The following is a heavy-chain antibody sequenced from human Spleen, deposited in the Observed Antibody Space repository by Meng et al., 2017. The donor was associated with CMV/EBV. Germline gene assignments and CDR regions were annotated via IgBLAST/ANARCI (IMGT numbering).Heavy chain of an antibody. Sequence: QVQLQKWGAGLLKPSETLSLICAVYGGSFSGYYWSWIRQPPGKGLEWIGEINHSGSTNYNPSLKSRVTISVDTSKNQFSLKLSSVTAADTAVYYCARGPQFGWYWGQGTLVTVSS. CDR1: GGSFSGYY. V-gene: IGHV4-34*01. CDR2: INHSGST. CDR3: ARGPQFGWY. D-gene: IGHD3-10*01. J-gene: IGHJ4*02.